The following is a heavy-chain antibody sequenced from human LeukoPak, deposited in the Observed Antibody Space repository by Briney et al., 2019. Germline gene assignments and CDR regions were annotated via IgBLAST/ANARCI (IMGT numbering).Heavy chain of an antibody. V-gene: IGHV4-59*01. D-gene: IGHD3-22*01. Sequence: SETLSLTCTVSGGSISSYYWSWIRQPPGKGLDWIGYIYYSGSTNYNPSLKSRVTISVDTSKNQFSLKLSSVTAADTAVYYCARTTMIVVASAFDLWGQGTMVTVCS. CDR2: IYYSGST. CDR3: ARTTMIVVASAFDL. J-gene: IGHJ3*01. CDR1: GGSISSYY.